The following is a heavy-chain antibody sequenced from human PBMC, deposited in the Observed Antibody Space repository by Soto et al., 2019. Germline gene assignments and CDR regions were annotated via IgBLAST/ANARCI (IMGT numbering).Heavy chain of an antibody. CDR1: GGTFSSFA. CDR3: ARGNALDI. V-gene: IGHV1-69*13. J-gene: IGHJ6*02. CDR2: TIPILGTA. Sequence: GASVKVSCKASGGTFSSFAINWVRQAPGQGPEWMGGTIPILGTANYAQKFQGRVTIIADETTNTASLELTSLRSEDTAVYYCARGNALDICGQGPTVTVYS.